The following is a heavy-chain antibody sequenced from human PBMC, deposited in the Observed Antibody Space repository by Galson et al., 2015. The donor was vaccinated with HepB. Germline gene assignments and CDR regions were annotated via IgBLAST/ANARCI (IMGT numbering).Heavy chain of an antibody. Sequence: SLRLSCAASGFTFSTYAMSWVRQAPGKGLEWVSAISGYGGTTYYADSVKGRFTISRDNSNNIVYLQMNSLRVDDTAIYYCASDHPSSGWPVFDNWGQGTLVTVSS. V-gene: IGHV3-23*01. CDR1: GFTFSTYA. D-gene: IGHD6-19*01. CDR3: ASDHPSSGWPVFDN. J-gene: IGHJ4*02. CDR2: ISGYGGTT.